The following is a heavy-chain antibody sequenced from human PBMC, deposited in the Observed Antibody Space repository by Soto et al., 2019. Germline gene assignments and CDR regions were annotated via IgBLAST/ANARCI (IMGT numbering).Heavy chain of an antibody. Sequence: EVRLLESGGDLIQPGGSLRLSCAASGFTFSSYVMSWVRQAPGKGLEWVSAIPGSGGDTYYSDSVKGRVTISRDNAKNTLYLQMNNLRAEDTALYYCAKGSASSRPYYFDYWGQGTLVPVSS. CDR3: AKGSASSRPYYFDY. J-gene: IGHJ4*02. D-gene: IGHD6-6*01. CDR2: IPGSGGDT. CDR1: GFTFSSYV. V-gene: IGHV3-23*01.